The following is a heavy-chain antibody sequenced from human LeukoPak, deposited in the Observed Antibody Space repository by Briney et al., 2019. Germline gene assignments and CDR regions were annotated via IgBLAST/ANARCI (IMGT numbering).Heavy chain of an antibody. V-gene: IGHV3-23*01. CDR3: ARGDSSGWYPNYFDY. CDR1: GFTFSSYA. CDR2: ISGSGGST. Sequence: GGSLRLSCAASGFTFSSYAMSWVRQAPGKGLEWVSAISGSGGSTYYADSVKGRFTISRDNSKNTLYLQMNSLRAEDTAVYYCARGDSSGWYPNYFDYWGQGTLVTVSS. J-gene: IGHJ4*02. D-gene: IGHD6-19*01.